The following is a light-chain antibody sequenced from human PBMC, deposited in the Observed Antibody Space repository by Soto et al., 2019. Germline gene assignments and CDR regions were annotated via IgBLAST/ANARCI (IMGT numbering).Light chain of an antibody. CDR2: GND. CDR3: AAWDEALNGWRV. Sequence: QSVLTQPPSASGTPGQRVTISCSGSTSNIGTNIVTWYQQLPGAAPKLLIYGNDQRPSGVPARFSGSKSGTSASLTISGLQSEDEAIYYCAAWDEALNGWRVFGTGTKLTVL. J-gene: IGLJ1*01. V-gene: IGLV1-44*01. CDR1: TSNIGTNI.